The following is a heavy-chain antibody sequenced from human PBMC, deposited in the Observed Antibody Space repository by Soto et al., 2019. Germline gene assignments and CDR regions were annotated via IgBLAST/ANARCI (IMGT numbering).Heavy chain of an antibody. Sequence: SGFMFSSYAMSWVRQAPGKGLEWVSSISASGGTANLADSVEGRCTISRDNSKSTLYLQMNSLRAEDTAVYYCAKLTYPSDSTGYYYQRVSGWIDSWGEGTLVTV. D-gene: IGHD3-22*01. CDR3: AKLTYPSDSTGYYYQRVSGWIDS. V-gene: IGHV3-23*01. J-gene: IGHJ5*01. CDR1: GFMFSSYA. CDR2: ISASGGTA.